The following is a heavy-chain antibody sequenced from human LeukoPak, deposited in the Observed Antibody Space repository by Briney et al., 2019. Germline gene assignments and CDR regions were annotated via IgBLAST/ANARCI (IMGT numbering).Heavy chain of an antibody. CDR1: GGSISSYY. CDR3: ARWKVRAPKPSYFDY. Sequence: SSETLSLTCTVSGGSISSYYWSWIRQPPGKGLEWIGYIYYSGSTNYNPSLKSRVTISVDTSKNQFSLKLSSVTAADTAVYYCARWKVRAPKPSYFDYWGQGTLVTVSS. D-gene: IGHD3-10*01. V-gene: IGHV4-59*01. J-gene: IGHJ4*02. CDR2: IYYSGST.